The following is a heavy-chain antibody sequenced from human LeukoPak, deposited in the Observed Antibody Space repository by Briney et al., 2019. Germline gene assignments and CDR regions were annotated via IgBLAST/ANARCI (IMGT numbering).Heavy chain of an antibody. CDR3: AAPLPGRRWLQPPGS. CDR2: IVVGSGNT. CDR1: GFTFTSSA. Sequence: SVKVSCKASGFTFTSSAMQWVRQARGQRLEWIGWIVVGSGNTNYAQKFQERVTITRDMSTSTAYMELSSLRSEDTAVYYCAAPLPGRRWLQPPGSWGQGTLVTVSS. D-gene: IGHD5-24*01. J-gene: IGHJ4*02. V-gene: IGHV1-58*02.